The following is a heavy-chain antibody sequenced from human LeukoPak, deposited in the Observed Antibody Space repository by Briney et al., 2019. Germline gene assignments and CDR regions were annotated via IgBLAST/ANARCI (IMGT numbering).Heavy chain of an antibody. D-gene: IGHD4-17*01. CDR2: IYYSGST. CDR3: ARPQDYGDGAFDI. V-gene: IGHV4-59*08. CDR1: GGSISSYY. Sequence: SETLSLTCTVSGGSISSYYWSWIRQPPGKGLEWIGYIYYSGSTNYNPSLKSRVTMSVDTSKNQFSLKLSSVTAADTAVYYCARPQDYGDGAFDIWGQGTMVTVSS. J-gene: IGHJ3*02.